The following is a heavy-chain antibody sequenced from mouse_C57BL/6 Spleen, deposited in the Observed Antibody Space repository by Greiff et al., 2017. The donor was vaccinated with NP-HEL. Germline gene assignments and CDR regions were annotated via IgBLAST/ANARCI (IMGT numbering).Heavy chain of an antibody. Sequence: QVQLQQSGAELVRPGASVTVSCKALGYTFTDYAMHWVKPTPVHGLERIGAIDPETGGTAYNQKFKGKAILTADKSSSTAYMELRSLTSEDSAVYYCTRRYGSTWFAYWGQGTLVTVSA. CDR2: IDPETGGT. CDR1: GYTFTDYA. D-gene: IGHD1-1*01. J-gene: IGHJ3*01. CDR3: TRRYGSTWFAY. V-gene: IGHV1-15*01.